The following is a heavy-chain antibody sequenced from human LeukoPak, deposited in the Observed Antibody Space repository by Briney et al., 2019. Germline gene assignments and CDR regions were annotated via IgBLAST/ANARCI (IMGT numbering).Heavy chain of an antibody. D-gene: IGHD2-8*01. J-gene: IGHJ3*02. Sequence: NSSATLSLTGAVAGGSMSSGSHYWSWIRQPGGEGLGWIWRIYTSGSTNYNPSLKSPVTISVDTSKNPFSLKLSSVTAADTAVYYCARDLCTNGVCYDAFDIWGQGTMVNVSS. CDR3: ARDLCTNGVCYDAFDI. CDR1: GGSMSSGSHY. CDR2: IYTSGST. V-gene: IGHV4-61*02.